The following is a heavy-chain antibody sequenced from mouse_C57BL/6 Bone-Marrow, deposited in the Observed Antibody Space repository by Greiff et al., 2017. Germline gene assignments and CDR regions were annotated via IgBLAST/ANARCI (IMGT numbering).Heavy chain of an antibody. J-gene: IGHJ3*01. V-gene: IGHV1-81*01. CDR1: GSTFTSYG. Sequence: QVQLQQSGAELARPGASVKLSCKASGSTFTSYGISWVKQRTGQGLEWIGEIYPRSGNTYYNEKFKGKATLTAAKSSSTAYMELRSLTSADAAVYVYARLTITTVEDAYWGQGTLVTVSA. CDR3: ARLTITTVEDAY. D-gene: IGHD1-1*01. CDR2: IYPRSGNT.